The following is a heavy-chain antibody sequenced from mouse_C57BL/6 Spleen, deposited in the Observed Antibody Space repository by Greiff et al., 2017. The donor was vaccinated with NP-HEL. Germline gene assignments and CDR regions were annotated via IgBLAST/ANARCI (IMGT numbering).Heavy chain of an antibody. CDR3: ASPWGGYGYWYFDV. J-gene: IGHJ1*03. V-gene: IGHV1-53*01. Sequence: QVQLQQPGTELVKPGASVKLSCKASGYTFTSYWMHWVKQRPGQGLEWIGNINPSNGGTNYNEKFKSKATLTVDKSSSTAYMQLSSLTSEDSAVYYCASPWGGYGYWYFDVWGTGTTVTVSS. CDR2: INPSNGGT. D-gene: IGHD1-1*02. CDR1: GYTFTSYW.